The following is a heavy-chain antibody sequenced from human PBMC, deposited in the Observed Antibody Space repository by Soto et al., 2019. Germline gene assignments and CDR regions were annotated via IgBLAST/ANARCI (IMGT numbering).Heavy chain of an antibody. V-gene: IGHV1-69*01. J-gene: IGHJ3*02. CDR3: ARDGGEGVYAFDI. CDR2: IIPIFGTA. CDR1: GGTFSRHA. D-gene: IGHD2-21*01. Sequence: QVQLVQSGAEVRKPGSSVKVSCKASGGTFSRHAISWVRQAPGQGLEWMGGIIPIFGTANYAQKFQGRVTITADESTSTAYMELSSLRSEDTAVYYCARDGGEGVYAFDIWGQGTMVTVSS.